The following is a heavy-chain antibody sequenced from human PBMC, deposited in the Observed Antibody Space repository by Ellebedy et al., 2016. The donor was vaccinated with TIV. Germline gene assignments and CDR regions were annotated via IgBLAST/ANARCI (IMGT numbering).Heavy chain of an antibody. Sequence: GESLKISCAASGFTFSSFSMNWVRQAPGKGLESISYIISSSDTIYYSDSLKGRFTVSRDNARKSLYLQMDSLRPEETTVYYCARGSDAFDIWGQGTMVTVSS. CDR1: GFTFSSFS. CDR2: IISSSDTI. V-gene: IGHV3-48*04. J-gene: IGHJ3*02. CDR3: ARGSDAFDI.